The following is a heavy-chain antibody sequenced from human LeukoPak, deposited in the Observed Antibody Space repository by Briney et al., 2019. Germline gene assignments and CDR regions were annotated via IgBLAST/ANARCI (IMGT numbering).Heavy chain of an antibody. V-gene: IGHV3-30*18. CDR2: VSYDGSNK. CDR1: GFRFSDYG. Sequence: GRSLRLSCAGFGFRFSDYGMHWVRQAPGKGLEWVAVVSYDGSNKYYSDSLRGQFTISRDNSKNTLYLQMNSLRAEDTAVYYCAKTPRDYTDLNWYFDLWGRGTLVSVSS. CDR3: AKTPRDYTDLNWYFDL. D-gene: IGHD4-11*01. J-gene: IGHJ2*01.